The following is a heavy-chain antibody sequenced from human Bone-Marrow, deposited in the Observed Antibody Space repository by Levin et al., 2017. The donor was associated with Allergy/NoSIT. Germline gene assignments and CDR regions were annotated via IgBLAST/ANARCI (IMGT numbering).Heavy chain of an antibody. J-gene: IGHJ4*02. CDR3: ARDGSPPNFDH. CDR1: GFKFSTHV. CDR2: IWPDANQK. V-gene: IGHV3-33*01. Sequence: QSGGSLRLSCAASGFKFSTHVMHWVRQAPGKGLEWVAVIWPDANQKHYADSVKGRFIISRDNAQNTMYLQMNSLGVEDTALYYCARDGSPPNFDHWGQGTLVIVSS.